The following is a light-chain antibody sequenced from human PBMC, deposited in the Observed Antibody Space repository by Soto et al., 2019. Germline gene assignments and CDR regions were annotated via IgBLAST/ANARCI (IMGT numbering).Light chain of an antibody. CDR3: QLSYNAWT. Sequence: IQLTQSPSSLSASVGDRVTVTCRASQDIRNYLAWYQQKPGKAPKLLICDASTLYSGVPSRFSGSGSGTDFTLTITSLQPEDSATYYCQLSYNAWTFGQGTKVDIK. CDR1: QDIRNY. J-gene: IGKJ1*01. CDR2: DAS. V-gene: IGKV1-39*01.